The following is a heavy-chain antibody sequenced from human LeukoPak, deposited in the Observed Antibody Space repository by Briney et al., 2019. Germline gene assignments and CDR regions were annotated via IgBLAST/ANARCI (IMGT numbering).Heavy chain of an antibody. CDR2: MNPNSGNT. CDR1: GYTFTSYD. Sequence: APVKVSCKASGYTFTSYDINWVRQATGQGLEWMGWMNPNSGNTGYAQKFQGRVTMTRNTSISTAYMELSSLRSEDTAVYYCAHLGDCSGGSCSDAFDIWGQGTMVTVSS. D-gene: IGHD2-15*01. CDR3: AHLGDCSGGSCSDAFDI. V-gene: IGHV1-8*01. J-gene: IGHJ3*02.